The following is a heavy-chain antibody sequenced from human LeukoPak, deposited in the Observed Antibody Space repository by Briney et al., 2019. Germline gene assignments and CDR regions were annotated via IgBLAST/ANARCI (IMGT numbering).Heavy chain of an antibody. V-gene: IGHV1-8*01. CDR3: ARAPIASAVIDY. J-gene: IGHJ4*02. Sequence: ASVKVSCKTSGYTFTYDIYWVRQAPGQGLELMGWVNPNNGKTGYCAQKFRSRLTMTRNTSISTAYMQLSSLRSDDTAVYYCARAPIASAVIDYWGQGTLVTVSS. CDR1: GYTFTYD. CDR2: VNPNNGKT. D-gene: IGHD6-13*01.